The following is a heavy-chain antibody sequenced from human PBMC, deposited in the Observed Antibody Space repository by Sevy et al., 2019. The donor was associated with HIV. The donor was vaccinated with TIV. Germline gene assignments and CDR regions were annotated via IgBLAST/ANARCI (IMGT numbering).Heavy chain of an antibody. CDR2: ISYDGSRK. V-gene: IGHV3-30*18. D-gene: IGHD3-10*01. Sequence: RGSLRLSCAASGFTFRSYGIHWVRQAPGKGLEWVAVISYDGSRKFYGDSVKGRFIVSRDNSENMVYLQMNGLRPEETAVYYCVKDLRTGAYGMDVWGQGTTVTVSS. CDR3: VKDLRTGAYGMDV. CDR1: GFTFRSYG. J-gene: IGHJ6*02.